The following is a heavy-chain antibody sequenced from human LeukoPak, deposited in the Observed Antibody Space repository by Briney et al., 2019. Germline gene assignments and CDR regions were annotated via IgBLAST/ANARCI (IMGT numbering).Heavy chain of an antibody. Sequence: PSETLSLTCTVSGGSISSGSYYWSWIRQPAGKGLEWIGRIYTSGSTNYNPSLKSRVTISVDTSKNQFSLKLNSVTAADTAVYYCARSNPNNPFSMDVWGKGTTVTVSS. CDR3: ARSNPNNPFSMDV. D-gene: IGHD1/OR15-1a*01. V-gene: IGHV4-61*02. CDR1: GGSISSGSYY. CDR2: IYTSGST. J-gene: IGHJ6*03.